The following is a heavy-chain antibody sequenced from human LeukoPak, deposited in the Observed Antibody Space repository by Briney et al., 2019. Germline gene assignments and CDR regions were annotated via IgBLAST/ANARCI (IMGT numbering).Heavy chain of an antibody. CDR3: AGRLYYYDSSGYYACDY. CDR1: GGTFSSYA. J-gene: IGHJ4*02. D-gene: IGHD3-22*01. Sequence: EASVKVSCKASGGTFSSYAISWVRQAPGQGLEWMGGIIPIFGTANYAQKFQGRVTITADESTSTAYMELSSLRSEDTAVYYCAGRLYYYDSSGYYACDYWGQGTLVTVSS. CDR2: IIPIFGTA. V-gene: IGHV1-69*13.